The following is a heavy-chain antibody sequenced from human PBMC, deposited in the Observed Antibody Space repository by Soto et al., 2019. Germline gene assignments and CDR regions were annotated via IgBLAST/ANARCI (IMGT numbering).Heavy chain of an antibody. D-gene: IGHD3-10*01. CDR3: ARPPPGEDAFDI. Sequence: SGPTLVNPTQTLTLTCTFSGFSLSTSGMRVNWIRQPPGKALEWLARIDWDDDKFYSTSLKTRLTISKDTSKNQVVLTMTNMDPVDTATYYCARPPPGEDAFDIWGQGTLVTVSS. CDR2: IDWDDDK. CDR1: GFSLSTSGMR. J-gene: IGHJ3*02. V-gene: IGHV2-70*04.